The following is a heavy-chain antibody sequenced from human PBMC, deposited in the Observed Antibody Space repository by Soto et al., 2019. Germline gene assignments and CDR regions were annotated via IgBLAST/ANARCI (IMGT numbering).Heavy chain of an antibody. J-gene: IGHJ4*02. D-gene: IGHD2-21*02. Sequence: QVQLQESGPGLVKPSQTLSLTCTVSGGSISSGGYYWSWIRQHPGKGLAWIGYIYYSGSTYYNPSLNSRVTISLDTSKNQFSLKLSSVTAADTAVYYCATNGRMVGTEKTFDYCGQVTLVTVSS. CDR1: GGSISSGGYY. CDR3: ATNGRMVGTEKTFDY. V-gene: IGHV4-31*03. CDR2: IYYSGST.